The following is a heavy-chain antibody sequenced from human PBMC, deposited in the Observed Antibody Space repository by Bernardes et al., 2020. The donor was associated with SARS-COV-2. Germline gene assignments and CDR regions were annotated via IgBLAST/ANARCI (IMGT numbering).Heavy chain of an antibody. Sequence: GGSLRLSCVASGISFSNYAMSWVRQAPGRGLEWVSVITGNGDNTYYADSVKGRFTISRDNSKNTLYLQMNSLRAEDTAIYYCAKVSFGVDLLHAFDIWGQGTMVTVSS. D-gene: IGHD3-3*01. V-gene: IGHV3-23*01. J-gene: IGHJ3*02. CDR3: AKVSFGVDLLHAFDI. CDR1: GISFSNYA. CDR2: ITGNGDNT.